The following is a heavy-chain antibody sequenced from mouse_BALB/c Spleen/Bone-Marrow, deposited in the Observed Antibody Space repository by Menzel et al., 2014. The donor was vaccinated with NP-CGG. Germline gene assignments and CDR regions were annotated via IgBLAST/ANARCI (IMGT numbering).Heavy chain of an antibody. CDR1: GYTFTGYT. V-gene: IGHV1-4*01. J-gene: IGHJ4*01. D-gene: IGHD2-3*01. CDR2: INPTSGYA. CDR3: ARSMIVYFAMDY. Sequence: QVQLQQSGAELARPGASVKMSCKASGYTFTGYTIHWVKQRPGQGPEWIGYINPTSGYANYNQKFKDKATLTADKSSSTAYMQLSSLTSEDSAVFYCARSMIVYFAMDYWGQGTSVTVSS.